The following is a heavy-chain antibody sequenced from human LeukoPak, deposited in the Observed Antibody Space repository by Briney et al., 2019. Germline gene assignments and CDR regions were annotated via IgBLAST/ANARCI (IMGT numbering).Heavy chain of an antibody. V-gene: IGHV5-51*01. CDR3: ARSRFWIDP. Sequence: GESLKISCKASGYSFTSYWIGWVRQMPGEGLEWMGIIYPGDSDTRYSPSFQGQVTISADKSISTAYMELSRLRSDDTAVYYCARSRFWIDPWGQGTLVTVSS. CDR2: IYPGDSDT. CDR1: GYSFTSYW. D-gene: IGHD3-3*01. J-gene: IGHJ5*02.